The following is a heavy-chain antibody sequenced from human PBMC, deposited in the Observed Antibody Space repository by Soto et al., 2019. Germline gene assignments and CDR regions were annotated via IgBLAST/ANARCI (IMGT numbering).Heavy chain of an antibody. CDR1: GFTFSSYA. CDR3: ARPLMTTVTNRPFDP. D-gene: IGHD4-17*01. Sequence: QVQLVESGGGVVQPGRSLRLSCAASGFTFSSYAMHWVRQAPGKGLEWVAVISYDGSNKYYADSVKGRFTISRDNSKNTLYLQMNSLRAEDTAVYYCARPLMTTVTNRPFDPWGQGTLVTVSS. V-gene: IGHV3-30-3*01. CDR2: ISYDGSNK. J-gene: IGHJ5*02.